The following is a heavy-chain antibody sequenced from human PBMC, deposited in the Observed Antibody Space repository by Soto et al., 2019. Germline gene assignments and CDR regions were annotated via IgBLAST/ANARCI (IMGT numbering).Heavy chain of an antibody. CDR1: GFTFSNNG. J-gene: IGHJ4*02. CDR2: IIGSGRKT. D-gene: IGHD6-13*01. CDR3: AKTGLDTWPAAIDS. Sequence: GGSLRLSCATSGFTFSNNGLSWVRQAPGKGLDWVSGIIGSGRKTYYADSVKGRFTISRDNSKNTVFLQITSLRAEDTAVYYCAKTGLDTWPAAIDSWGQGTLPTIYS. V-gene: IGHV3-23*01.